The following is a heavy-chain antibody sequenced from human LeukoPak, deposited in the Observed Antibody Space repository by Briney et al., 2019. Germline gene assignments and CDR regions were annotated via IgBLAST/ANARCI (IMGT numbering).Heavy chain of an antibody. CDR1: GGSISSSGYY. V-gene: IGHV4-39*01. CDR3: ARRTPPYYYGMDV. Sequence: PSETPSLTCTVSGGSISSSGYYWGWIRQPPGQGLEWIGSIDYSGSTYYNPSLKSRVTISVDTSKNRFSLRLSSVTAADTTFYYCARRTPPYYYGMDVWGQGTTVTVSS. D-gene: IGHD2-15*01. CDR2: IDYSGST. J-gene: IGHJ6*02.